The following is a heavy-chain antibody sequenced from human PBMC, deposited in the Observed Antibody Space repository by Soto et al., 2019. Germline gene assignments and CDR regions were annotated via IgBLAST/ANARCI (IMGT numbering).Heavy chain of an antibody. CDR1: GCTFTRYG. D-gene: IGHD2-8*01. Sequence: QGQLVQSGGEAKKPGASVKVSCKASGCTFTRYGISWVRQAPGQGLEWMGWISGYNGDTNYAQKFQGRVTMTIDTSTTTAYMELRSLTSDDTAVYYCAKNGQPPYYYYGMDVWGQGTTVTVSS. CDR3: AKNGQPPYYYYGMDV. V-gene: IGHV1-18*01. J-gene: IGHJ6*02. CDR2: ISGYNGDT.